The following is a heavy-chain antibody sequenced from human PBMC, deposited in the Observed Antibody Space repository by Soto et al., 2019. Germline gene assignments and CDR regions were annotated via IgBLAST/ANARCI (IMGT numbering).Heavy chain of an antibody. CDR1: GFTFSSYS. D-gene: IGHD6-13*01. CDR2: ISSSSSTI. CDR3: ASSSSSWYGAFDI. J-gene: IGHJ3*02. V-gene: IGHV3-48*02. Sequence: GGSLRLSCAASGFTFSSYSMNWVRQAPGKGLEWVSYISSSSSTIYYADSVKGRFTISRDNAKNSLYLQMNSLRDEDTAVYYCASSSSSWYGAFDIWGQGTMVTVSS.